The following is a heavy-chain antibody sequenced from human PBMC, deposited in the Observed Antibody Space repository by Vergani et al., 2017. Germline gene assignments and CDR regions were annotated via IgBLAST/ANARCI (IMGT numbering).Heavy chain of an antibody. D-gene: IGHD3-22*01. J-gene: IGHJ4*02. V-gene: IGHV3-30*02. Sequence: QVQLVESGGGVVQPGGSLRLSCAASGFTFSSYGMHWVRQAPGKGLEWVAFIRYDGSNKYYADSVKGRFTISRDNSKNTLYLQMNSLRAEDTAVYYCANNYYDSSGYYDYWSQGTLVTVSS. CDR3: ANNYYDSSGYYDY. CDR1: GFTFSSYG. CDR2: IRYDGSNK.